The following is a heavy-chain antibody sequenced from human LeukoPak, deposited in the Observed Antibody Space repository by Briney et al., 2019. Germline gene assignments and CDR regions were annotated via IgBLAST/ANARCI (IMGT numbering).Heavy chain of an antibody. Sequence: GASVKVSCKASGYTFTSYGISWVRQAPGQGLEWMGWISAYNGNTNYAQKLQGRVTMTTDTSTSTAYMELRSLRSDDTAVYYCARDYKLLWFGEGGFDPWGQGTLVTVSS. CDR3: ARDYKLLWFGEGGFDP. J-gene: IGHJ5*02. D-gene: IGHD3-10*01. V-gene: IGHV1-18*01. CDR1: GYTFTSYG. CDR2: ISAYNGNT.